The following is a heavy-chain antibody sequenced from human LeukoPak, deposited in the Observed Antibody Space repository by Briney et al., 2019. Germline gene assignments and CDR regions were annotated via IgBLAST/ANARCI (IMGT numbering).Heavy chain of an antibody. CDR2: ISRSGGTT. V-gene: IGHV3-23*01. CDR1: GFTFSSYD. Sequence: GGSLRLYCAASGFTFSSYDMTWVRQTQGKGLEWVSLISRSGGTTYYADSVKGRFTISRDNSKNTLYLQMNSLRAEDTAEYYCAKRGGTESFYYYYYMDVWGKGTTVTVSS. D-gene: IGHD2-15*01. CDR3: AKRGGTESFYYYYYMDV. J-gene: IGHJ6*03.